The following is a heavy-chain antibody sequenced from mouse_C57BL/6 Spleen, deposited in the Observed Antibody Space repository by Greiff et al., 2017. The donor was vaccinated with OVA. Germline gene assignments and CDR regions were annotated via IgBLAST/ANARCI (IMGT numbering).Heavy chain of an antibody. J-gene: IGHJ1*03. V-gene: IGHV1-15*01. CDR2: IDPETGGT. CDR3: TRDTYGSSYDWYFDG. CDR1: GYTFTDYE. D-gene: IGHD1-1*01. Sequence: QVQLQQSGAELVRPGASVTLSCKASGYTFTDYEMHWVKQTPVHGLEWIGAIDPETGGTAYNQKFKGKAILTADKSSSTAYLELRSLTSEDSAVYYCTRDTYGSSYDWYFDGWGTGTTVTVAA.